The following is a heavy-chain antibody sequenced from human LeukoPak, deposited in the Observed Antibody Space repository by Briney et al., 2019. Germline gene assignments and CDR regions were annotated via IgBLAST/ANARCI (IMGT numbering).Heavy chain of an antibody. CDR1: GFTFSSYG. V-gene: IGHV3-33*06. D-gene: IGHD3-9*01. CDR3: AKDVHYDILTGYYSDY. J-gene: IGHJ4*02. CDR2: IWYDGSNK. Sequence: PGGSLRLSCAASGFTFSSYGMHWVRQAPGKGLEWVAVIWYDGSNKYYADSVKGRFTISRDNSKNTLYLQMNSLRAEDTAVYYCAKDVHYDILTGYYSDYWGQGTLVTVSS.